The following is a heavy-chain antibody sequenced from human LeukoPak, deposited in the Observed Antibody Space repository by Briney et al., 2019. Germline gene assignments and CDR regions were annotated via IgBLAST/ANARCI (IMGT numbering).Heavy chain of an antibody. CDR1: GGTFSSSA. CDR3: ARGYDFWSGYYSHDAFDI. Sequence: SVKVSCKTPGGTFSSSAISWVRQAPGRGLEWMGRIVPMFDITNYAQEFQGRVTITADKSTNTAYMELSTLRSEDTALYYCARGYDFWSGYYSHDAFDIWGQGTMVTVSS. J-gene: IGHJ3*02. CDR2: IVPMFDIT. V-gene: IGHV1-69*04. D-gene: IGHD3-3*01.